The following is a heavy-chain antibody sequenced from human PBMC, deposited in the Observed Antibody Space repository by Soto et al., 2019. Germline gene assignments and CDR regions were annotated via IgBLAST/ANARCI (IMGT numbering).Heavy chain of an antibody. D-gene: IGHD2-21*02. CDR2: ISSSSSTI. CDR3: ARDFSGAKVVVTANDLDY. J-gene: IGHJ4*02. Sequence: EVQLVESGGGLVQPGGSLRLSCAASGFTFSSYSMNWVRQAPGKGLEWVSYISSSSSTIYYADSVKVRFTISRDNAKNSLYLQMNSLRDEDTAVYYCARDFSGAKVVVTANDLDYWGQGTLVTVSS. CDR1: GFTFSSYS. V-gene: IGHV3-48*02.